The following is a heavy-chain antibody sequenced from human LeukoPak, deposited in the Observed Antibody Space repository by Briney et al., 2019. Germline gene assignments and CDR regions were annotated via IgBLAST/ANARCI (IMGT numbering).Heavy chain of an antibody. D-gene: IGHD3-10*01. Sequence: GGTLRLSCAASGFTFSSYGMSWVRQAPGKGLEWVSAISGSGGSTYYADSVKGRFTISRDNAKNTVFLQMSSLRAEDTALYYCARKSASGNYPLDYWGQGTLVTVSS. CDR3: ARKSASGNYPLDY. J-gene: IGHJ4*02. V-gene: IGHV3-23*01. CDR2: ISGSGGST. CDR1: GFTFSSYG.